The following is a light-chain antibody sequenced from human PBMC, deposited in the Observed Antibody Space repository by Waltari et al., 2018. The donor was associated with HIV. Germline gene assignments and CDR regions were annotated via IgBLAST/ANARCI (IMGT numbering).Light chain of an antibody. V-gene: IGKV1-5*03. CDR3: QQYETYSYT. Sequence: DIQMTQSPSTLSASVGDTVTLTCRASQGVNSWLAWYQQKPGKVPRLLIFQASTLGNGVPSRFSGSGSGREFTLTIKSLQPYDLATYYCQQYETYSYTFGQGTKVEI. J-gene: IGKJ2*01. CDR1: QGVNSW. CDR2: QAS.